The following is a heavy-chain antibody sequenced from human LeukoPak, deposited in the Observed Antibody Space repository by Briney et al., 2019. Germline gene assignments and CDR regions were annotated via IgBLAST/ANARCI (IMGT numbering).Heavy chain of an antibody. J-gene: IGHJ6*03. CDR2: IYPGDSDT. CDR3: ARHAPYSSGVQDYYYYYYMDV. CDR1: GYSFTSYW. V-gene: IGHV5-51*01. D-gene: IGHD6-19*01. Sequence: GESLKISCKGSGYSFTSYWIGWVRQMPGKGLEWMGIIYPGDSDTRYSPSFQGQVTISADKSISTAYLQWSSLKASDTAMYYCARHAPYSSGVQDYYYYYYMDVWGKGTTVTISS.